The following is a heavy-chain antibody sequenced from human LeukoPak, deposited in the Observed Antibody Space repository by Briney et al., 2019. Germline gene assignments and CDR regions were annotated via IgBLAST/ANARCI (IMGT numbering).Heavy chain of an antibody. CDR3: TTDSSRIDY. CDR2: IKSKTDGGTT. CDR1: GFAVSSRY. V-gene: IGHV3-15*01. Sequence: GGSLRLSCAASGFAVSSRYMSWVRQAPGKGLEWVGRIKSKTDGGTTDYAAPVRGRFTISRDDSKNTLYLQMNSLKTEDTAVYYCTTDSSRIDYWGQGTLVTVSS. J-gene: IGHJ4*02.